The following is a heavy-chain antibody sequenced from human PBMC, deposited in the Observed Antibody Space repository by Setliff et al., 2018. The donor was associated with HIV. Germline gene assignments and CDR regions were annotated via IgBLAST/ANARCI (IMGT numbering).Heavy chain of an antibody. CDR2: IYISGTT. D-gene: IGHD2-15*01. CDR1: GGYISTSY. V-gene: IGHV4-4*09. CDR3: ARERCSGGSCTGFDI. Sequence: PSETLSLTCTVYGGYISTSYWNWIRQPQGKGLEWIAYIYISGTTNYNPSLKSRVTISLDTSRNPFSLKLGSVTAADTAMYYCARERCSGGSCTGFDIWGQGTMVTVSS. J-gene: IGHJ3*02.